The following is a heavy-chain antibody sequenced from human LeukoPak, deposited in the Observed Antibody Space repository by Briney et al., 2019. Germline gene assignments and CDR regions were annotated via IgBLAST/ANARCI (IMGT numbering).Heavy chain of an antibody. J-gene: IGHJ4*02. CDR1: GFTVSSNY. V-gene: IGHV3-53*01. Sequence: GGSLRLSCAASGFTVSSNYMSWVRQAPGKGLEWVSVIYSGGSTYYADSVKGRFTISRDNSKNTLYLQMNSLRAEDTAVYYCAKDRMDYYDSSGYPDYWGQGTLVTVSS. D-gene: IGHD3-22*01. CDR2: IYSGGST. CDR3: AKDRMDYYDSSGYPDY.